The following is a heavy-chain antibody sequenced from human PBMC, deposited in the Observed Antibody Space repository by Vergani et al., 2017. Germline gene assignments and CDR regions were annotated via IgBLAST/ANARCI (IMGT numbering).Heavy chain of an antibody. J-gene: IGHJ5*02. CDR1: GGSISPYY. V-gene: IGHV4-4*07. CDR2: IYTSEST. CDR3: AGDNHSWQRADR. Sequence: QVQLQESGPGLVKPSETLSLTCIVSGGSISPYYWSWIRQPAGKGLEWIGRIYTSESTNYNPSLKSRVTMSVDTSKNQFSLRLTSVTAADSAIYYCAGDNHSWQRADRWGQGLLVSVSS. D-gene: IGHD6-13*01.